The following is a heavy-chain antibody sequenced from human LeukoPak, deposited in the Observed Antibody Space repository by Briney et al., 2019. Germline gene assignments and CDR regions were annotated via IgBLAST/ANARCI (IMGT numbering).Heavy chain of an antibody. CDR3: ARGASYYIAPYYFDY. CDR2: ICNRGTT. J-gene: IGHJ4*02. CDR1: GGSISSDF. Sequence: PSETLSLTCTVSGGSISSDFWNWMRQAPGKGLEWVGFICNRGTTNHNPSLKSRVTISVDTSKNQFSLRLSSVTAADTAVYYCARGASYYIAPYYFDYWGQGTLVTVSS. V-gene: IGHV4-59*01. D-gene: IGHD3-9*01.